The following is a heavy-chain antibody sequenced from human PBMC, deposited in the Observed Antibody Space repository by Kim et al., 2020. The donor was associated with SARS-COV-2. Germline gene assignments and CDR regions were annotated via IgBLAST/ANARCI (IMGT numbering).Heavy chain of an antibody. Sequence: GGSLRLSCAASGFTFSGSAMHWVRQASGRGLEWIGRIRSKVNDYATTYAVSVRGRFTVSRDDSKKTTYLQMNSLRTEDTAMYYCALEGDYYGMAVWGQGTTVTVSS. CDR2: IRSKVNDYAT. CDR1: GFTFSGSA. V-gene: IGHV3-73*01. J-gene: IGHJ6*02. D-gene: IGHD1-1*01. CDR3: ALEGDYYGMAV.